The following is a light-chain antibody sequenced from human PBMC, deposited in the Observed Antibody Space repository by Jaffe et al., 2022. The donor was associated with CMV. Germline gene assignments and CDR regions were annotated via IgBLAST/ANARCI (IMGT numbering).Light chain of an antibody. V-gene: IGKV3-20*01. CDR2: SAS. Sequence: EIVLTQSPGTLSLSPGERATLSCRASQSVSSSYLVWYQQKPGQAPRVLIYSASSRATGIPDRFSGSGSGTDFTLTISRLEPEDFAVYYCQQYNVSPWTFGQGTKVEI. J-gene: IGKJ1*01. CDR1: QSVSSSY. CDR3: QQYNVSPWT.